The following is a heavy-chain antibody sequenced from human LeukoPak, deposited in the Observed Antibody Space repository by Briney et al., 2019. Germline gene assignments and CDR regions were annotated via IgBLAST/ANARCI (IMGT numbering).Heavy chain of an antibody. CDR3: AGVCSIHDAFDI. CDR1: GGTFSSYA. Sequence: GASVKVSCKASGGTFSSYAISWVRQAPGQGLEWMGGIIPIIGTANYAQKFQGRVTITADESTSTAYMELSSLRSEDTAVYYCAGVCSIHDAFDIWGQGTMVTVS. J-gene: IGHJ3*02. V-gene: IGHV1-69*13. D-gene: IGHD2-2*01. CDR2: IIPIIGTA.